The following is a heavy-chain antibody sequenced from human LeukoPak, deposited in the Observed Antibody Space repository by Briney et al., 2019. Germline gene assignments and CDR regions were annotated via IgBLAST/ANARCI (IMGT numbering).Heavy chain of an antibody. J-gene: IGHJ5*02. V-gene: IGHV4-39*01. CDR1: GGSISSSSYY. D-gene: IGHD3-22*01. Sequence: PPETLSLTCTVSGGSISSSSYYWGWIRQPPGKGLEWIGSIYYSGSTYYNPSLKSRVTISVDTSKNQFSLKLSSVTAADTAVYYCARVKVVVITFWFDPWGQGTLVTVSS. CDR3: ARVKVVVITFWFDP. CDR2: IYYSGST.